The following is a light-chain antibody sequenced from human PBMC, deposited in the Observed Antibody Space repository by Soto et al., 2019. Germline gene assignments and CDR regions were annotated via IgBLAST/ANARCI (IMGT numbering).Light chain of an antibody. CDR1: YDISSS. CDR3: QQLSHYPDT. J-gene: IGKJ2*01. Sequence: DIQLTQSPSFLSAPVEDRVTISCRASYDISSSLAWYQQEPGKPPKLLSYDSSTLQTGVPSRVTGSGSGRKFSLIISGLQFGDFATYFCQQLSHYPDTFGQGTKLEI. V-gene: IGKV1-9*01. CDR2: DSS.